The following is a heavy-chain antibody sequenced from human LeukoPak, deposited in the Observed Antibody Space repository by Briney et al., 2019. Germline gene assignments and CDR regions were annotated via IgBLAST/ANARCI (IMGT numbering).Heavy chain of an antibody. V-gene: IGHV3-7*01. D-gene: IGHD3-16*01. CDR1: GFTFSSKW. J-gene: IGHJ5*02. Sequence: GGSLRLSCAASGFTFSSKWMSWVRQAPGKGLEWVGNIQPDGSEQYPVDSVKGRFTITRDNARNSLFLQMNSLRVEDTAVYYCASQSYARFDPWGQGTLVTVSS. CDR3: ASQSYARFDP. CDR2: IQPDGSEQ.